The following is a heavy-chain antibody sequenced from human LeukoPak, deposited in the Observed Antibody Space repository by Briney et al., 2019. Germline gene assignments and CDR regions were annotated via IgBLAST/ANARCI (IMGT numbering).Heavy chain of an antibody. V-gene: IGHV3-48*03. CDR1: GFTFSSYE. Sequence: GGSLRLSCAASGFTFSSYEMNWVRQAPGKGLEWISYITSSGSTKYYAESVKGRFTMSRDNAKNSLYLQMNSLRAEDTAVYYCAREPAAVSYIVYWGQGTLVTVSS. CDR3: AREPAAVSYIVY. J-gene: IGHJ4*02. CDR2: ITSSGSTK. D-gene: IGHD6-25*01.